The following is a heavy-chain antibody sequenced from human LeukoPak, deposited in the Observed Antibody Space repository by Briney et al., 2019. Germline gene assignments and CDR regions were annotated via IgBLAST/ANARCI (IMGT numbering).Heavy chain of an antibody. CDR3: ARVLGAGEDCLWGSFRF. D-gene: IGHD3-16*02. V-gene: IGHV3-21*06. J-gene: IGHJ4*02. CDR1: GFTFRTYS. Sequence: GGSLRLSCAASGFTFRTYSMNWVRQAPGKGLEWGSSISGSSSYIHYADSVKGRFTISRDNTKNSVYLQMNILRAEDTALYYCARVLGAGEDCLWGSFRFWGQGTLVTVSS. CDR2: ISGSSSYI.